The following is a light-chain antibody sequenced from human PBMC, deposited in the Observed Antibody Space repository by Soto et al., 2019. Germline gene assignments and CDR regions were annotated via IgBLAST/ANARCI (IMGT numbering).Light chain of an antibody. CDR1: QDISNY. Sequence: DIQMTQSPSSLSASVGDRVTITCQASQDISNYFNWYQQKPGKAPKLLIYYASNLETGVPSRFIGSGSGTDLTFTISILQPEDIATYYCQQYDNLPLTFGGGTKVEI. J-gene: IGKJ4*01. CDR2: YAS. CDR3: QQYDNLPLT. V-gene: IGKV1-33*01.